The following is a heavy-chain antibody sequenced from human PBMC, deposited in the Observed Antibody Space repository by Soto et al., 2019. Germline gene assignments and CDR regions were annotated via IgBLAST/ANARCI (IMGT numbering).Heavy chain of an antibody. V-gene: IGHV3-49*05. D-gene: IGHD3-3*01. CDR2: IRSKAYGGTT. CDR1: GFTFGDYA. Sequence: EVQLVESGGGLVKPGRSLRLSCTASGFTFGDYAMSWFRQAPGKGLEWVGFIRSKAYGGTTEYAASVKGRFTISRDDSKSIAYLQMNSLKTEDTAVYYCTRDPNDFWSGYYPTGLDYWGQGTLVTVSS. CDR3: TRDPNDFWSGYYPTGLDY. J-gene: IGHJ4*02.